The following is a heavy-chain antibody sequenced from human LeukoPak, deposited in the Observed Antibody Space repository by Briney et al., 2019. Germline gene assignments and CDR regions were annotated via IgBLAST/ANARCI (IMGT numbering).Heavy chain of an antibody. J-gene: IGHJ4*02. CDR3: AGSTMVRGVIIRPPEY. CDR2: IYTSGST. CDR1: GGSISSGSYY. V-gene: IGHV4-61*02. D-gene: IGHD3-10*01. Sequence: PSQPLSFTCPAPGGSISSGSYYWTWIRQPPGKGLEWMGRIYTSGSTNYNPSLKSRVTISVDTSKNQFSLKLSSVTAADTAVYYCAGSTMVRGVIIRPPEYWGQGTLVTVSS.